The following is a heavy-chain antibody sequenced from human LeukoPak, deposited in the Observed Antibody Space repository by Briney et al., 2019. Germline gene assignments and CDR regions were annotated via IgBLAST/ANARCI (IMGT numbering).Heavy chain of an antibody. CDR3: KGVHFCSSTSCYGY. J-gene: IGHJ4*02. Sequence: GGSLRLSCAASGFTFSSYGMHWVRQAPGKGLEWVAFIRYDGSNKYYADSVKGRFTISRDNSKNTLYLQMNSLRAEDTAVYYCKGVHFCSSTSCYGYWGQGTLVTVTS. CDR1: GFTFSSYG. CDR2: IRYDGSNK. D-gene: IGHD2-2*01. V-gene: IGHV3-30*02.